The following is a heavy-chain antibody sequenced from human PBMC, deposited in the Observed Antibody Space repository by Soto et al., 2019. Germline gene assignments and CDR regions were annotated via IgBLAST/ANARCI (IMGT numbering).Heavy chain of an antibody. J-gene: IGHJ4*02. CDR1: GYSVSYAYW. D-gene: IGHD3-10*01. CDR3: VRDDYICDECRRFFDY. V-gene: IGHV4-38-2*02. CDR2: VYNDGRT. Sequence: PSETLSLTCAVSGYSVSYAYWWGWIRQSPGKGLEWIGNVYNDGRTSYNPSLNSRGTVSMDKSKNQFSLELRSVTPADTAVYYCVRDDYICDECRRFFDYWGRGTLVPVAS.